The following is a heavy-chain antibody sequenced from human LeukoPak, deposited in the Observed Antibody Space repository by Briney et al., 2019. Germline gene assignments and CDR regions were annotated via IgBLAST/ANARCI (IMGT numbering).Heavy chain of an antibody. CDR3: ARNAALEY. CDR2: IWNDGSNK. Sequence: GESLRLSCVASGFTFSRYGMHWVRQAPGKGLEWVAVIWNDGSNKFYADSVKGRFTISRDNSKNTLYLQMNSLRAEDTGVYYCARNAALEYWGQGTLVTVSS. D-gene: IGHD6-25*01. CDR1: GFTFSRYG. J-gene: IGHJ4*02. V-gene: IGHV3-33*01.